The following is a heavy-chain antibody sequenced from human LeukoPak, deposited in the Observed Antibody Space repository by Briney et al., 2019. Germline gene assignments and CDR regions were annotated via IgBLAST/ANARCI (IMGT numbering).Heavy chain of an antibody. J-gene: IGHJ4*02. D-gene: IGHD6-13*01. Sequence: ASVKVSCKASGYTFTSYGISWVRQAPGQGLEWMGWISAYNGNTNYAQKFQGRVTMTRDTSISTAYMELSRLRSDDTAVYYCARDPGIAAAGFDYWGQGTLVTVSS. CDR3: ARDPGIAAAGFDY. V-gene: IGHV1-18*01. CDR2: ISAYNGNT. CDR1: GYTFTSYG.